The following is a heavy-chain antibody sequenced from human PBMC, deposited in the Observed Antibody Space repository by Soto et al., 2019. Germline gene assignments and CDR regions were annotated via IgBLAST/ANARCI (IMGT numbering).Heavy chain of an antibody. CDR1: GFSFSTYS. J-gene: IGHJ4*02. D-gene: IGHD1-26*01. CDR2: ISSSSTDK. V-gene: IGHV3-48*02. Sequence: EVQLVESGGGLVQPGESLRLSCTASGFSFSTYSMDWVRQVPGKGLEWVSYISSSSTDKFYADSVKGRFTISRDNAKNSLYLQMNSLRDEDTALYYCARGVPDRELTGGFDYWGQGTLVAVSS. CDR3: ARGVPDRELTGGFDY.